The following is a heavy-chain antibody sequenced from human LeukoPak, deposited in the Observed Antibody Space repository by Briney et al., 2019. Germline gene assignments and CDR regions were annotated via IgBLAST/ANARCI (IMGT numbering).Heavy chain of an antibody. J-gene: IGHJ4*02. V-gene: IGHV1-18*01. Sequence: ASVKVSCKASGYTFTSYGISWVRQAPGQGLEWMGWISAYNGNTNYAQKLQGRVTMTTDTSTSTAYMGLRSLRSDDTAVYYCARDYRRYDFWSGYYFPWGQGTLVTVSS. CDR2: ISAYNGNT. CDR3: ARDYRRYDFWSGYYFP. D-gene: IGHD3-3*01. CDR1: GYTFTSYG.